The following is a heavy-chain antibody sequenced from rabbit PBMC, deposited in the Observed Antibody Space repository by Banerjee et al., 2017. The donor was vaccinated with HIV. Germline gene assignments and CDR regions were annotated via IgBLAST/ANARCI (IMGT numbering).Heavy chain of an antibody. Sequence: QSLEESGGGLVQPEGSLTLTCKASGFTISSSYYMCWVRQAPGKGLEWIGYIDTGSGSTYCASWAKGRFTISKTSSTTVTLQMTSLTAADTATYFCARERAGYSYDDYGDYFGGQGTLVTVS. D-gene: IGHD2-1*01. CDR3: ARERAGYSYDDYGDYF. V-gene: IGHV1S40*01. CDR2: IDTGSGST. J-gene: IGHJ3*01. CDR1: GFTISSSYY.